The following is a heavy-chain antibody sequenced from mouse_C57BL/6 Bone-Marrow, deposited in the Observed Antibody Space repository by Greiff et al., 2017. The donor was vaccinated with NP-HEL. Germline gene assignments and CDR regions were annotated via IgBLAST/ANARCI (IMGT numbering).Heavy chain of an antibody. D-gene: IGHD1-1*02. CDR2: INPSSGYT. V-gene: IGHV1-4*01. J-gene: IGHJ4*01. Sequence: QVQLKQSGAELARPGASVKMSCKASGYTFTSYTMHWVKQRPGQGLEWIGYINPSSGYTKYNQKFKDKATLTADKSSSTAYMQLSSLTSEDSAVYYCARGLFYAMDYWGQGTSVTVSS. CDR3: ARGLFYAMDY. CDR1: GYTFTSYT.